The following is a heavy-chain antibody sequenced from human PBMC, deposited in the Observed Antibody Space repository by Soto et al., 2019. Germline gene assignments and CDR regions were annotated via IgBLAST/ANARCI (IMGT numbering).Heavy chain of an antibody. CDR2: IYPGDSKT. V-gene: IGHV5-51*01. CDR1: GFSFTTYW. Sequence: PGESLKISCKGSGFSFTTYWIAWVRQMPGKGLEWMGIIYPGDSKTTYSPSFQGQVTISADKSISTAYLQWSSLKASDTAMYYCARLPVEVRGVIDYSYAMDVWGQGTTVTVFS. D-gene: IGHD3-10*01. CDR3: ARLPVEVRGVIDYSYAMDV. J-gene: IGHJ6*02.